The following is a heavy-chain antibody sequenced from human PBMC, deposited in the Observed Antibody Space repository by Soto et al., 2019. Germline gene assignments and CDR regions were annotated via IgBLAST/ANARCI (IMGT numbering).Heavy chain of an antibody. J-gene: IGHJ6*02. D-gene: IGHD1-26*01. V-gene: IGHV4-4*07. CDR1: GADINTYS. CDR3: ATRVSGSFYGMDV. CDR2: IYTSASI. Sequence: PSETLSLTCSVSGADINTYSWTWIRQPAGKGLEWIGRIYTSASINYNPSLKSRVTMSVDTSKNQFSLKLSSVTAADTAVYYCATRVSGSFYGMDVWGQGTTVTVSS.